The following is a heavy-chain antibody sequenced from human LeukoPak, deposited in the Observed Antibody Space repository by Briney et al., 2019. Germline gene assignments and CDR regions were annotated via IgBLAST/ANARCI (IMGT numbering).Heavy chain of an antibody. V-gene: IGHV1-18*01. J-gene: IGHJ4*02. CDR1: GYTFTSYG. CDR2: ISAYNGST. Sequence: ASVKVSCKASGYTFTSYGISWVRQAPRQGLEWMGWISAYNGSTNYAQKLQGRVTMTTDTSTSTAYMELRSLRSDDTAVYYCARGSYYDSSGLNPFAYWGQGTLVTVSS. CDR3: ARGSYYDSSGLNPFAY. D-gene: IGHD3-22*01.